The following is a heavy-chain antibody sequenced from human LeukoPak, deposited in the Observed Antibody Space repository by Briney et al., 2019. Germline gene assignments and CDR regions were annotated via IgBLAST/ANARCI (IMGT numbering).Heavy chain of an antibody. Sequence: PSETLSLTCTVSGGSISSYYWSWIRQPPGKGLEWIGYIYYSGSTNYNPSLKSRVTMSVDTSKNQFSLKLSSVTAADTAVYYCARGEGPAALRGFDYWGQGTLVTVSS. CDR2: IYYSGST. V-gene: IGHV4-59*12. CDR1: GGSISSYY. J-gene: IGHJ4*02. D-gene: IGHD2-2*01. CDR3: ARGEGPAALRGFDY.